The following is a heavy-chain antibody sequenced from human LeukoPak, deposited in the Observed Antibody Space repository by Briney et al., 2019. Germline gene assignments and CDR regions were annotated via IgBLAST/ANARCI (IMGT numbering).Heavy chain of an antibody. J-gene: IGHJ5*02. CDR1: GGTFSSYA. D-gene: IGHD3-10*01. CDR3: ARDIGPLSVVRGNWFDP. Sequence: ASAKVSCKASGGTFSSYAISWVRQAPGQGLEWMGRIIPIFGTANYAQKFQGRVTITTDESTSTAYMELSSLRSEDTAVYYCARDIGPLSVVRGNWFDPWGQGTLVTVSS. V-gene: IGHV1-69*05. CDR2: IIPIFGTA.